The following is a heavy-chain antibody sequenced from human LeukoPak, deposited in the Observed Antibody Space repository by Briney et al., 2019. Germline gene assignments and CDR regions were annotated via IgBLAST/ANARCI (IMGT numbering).Heavy chain of an antibody. D-gene: IGHD5-24*01. Sequence: GGSLRLSCAASGFTFNSYGMHWVRQAPGKGLEWVALIRYDGSYEYYADSVKGRFTISRDNSKTTLYLQMNSLRSEDTAVYYCAKDGGLHLYYYYNYMDIWGKGTTVTVSS. CDR2: IRYDGSYE. CDR1: GFTFNSYG. J-gene: IGHJ6*03. CDR3: AKDGGLHLYYYYNYMDI. V-gene: IGHV3-30*02.